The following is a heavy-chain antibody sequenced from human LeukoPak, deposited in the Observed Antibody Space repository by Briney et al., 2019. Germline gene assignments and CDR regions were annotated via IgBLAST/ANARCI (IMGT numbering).Heavy chain of an antibody. CDR3: ARDPNGDYIGAFDM. CDR1: GFTFSAYS. V-gene: IGHV3-23*01. J-gene: IGHJ3*02. CDR2: IRGGGGSA. Sequence: AGRSLRLSRTASGFTFSAYSMMWVRQAPGKGPEWVSAIRGGGGSAFYADSVKGRFTISRDNSKYTLFLQMNSLRAEDTAVYYCARDPNGDYIGAFDMWGPGTMVTVSS. D-gene: IGHD4-17*01.